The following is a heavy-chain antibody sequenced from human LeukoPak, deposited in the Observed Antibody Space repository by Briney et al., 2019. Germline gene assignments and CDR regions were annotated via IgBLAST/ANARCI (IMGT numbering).Heavy chain of an antibody. CDR2: INHSGST. D-gene: IGHD6-13*01. Sequence: SETLSLTCAVYGGSFSGYYWSWIRQPPGKGLEGIGEINHSGSTNYNPSLKSRVTISVDTSKNQFSLKLSSVTAADTAVYYCARGRQQLVSDYYYYYYMDVWGKGTTVTVSS. V-gene: IGHV4-34*01. CDR1: GGSFSGYY. CDR3: ARGRQQLVSDYYYYYYMDV. J-gene: IGHJ6*03.